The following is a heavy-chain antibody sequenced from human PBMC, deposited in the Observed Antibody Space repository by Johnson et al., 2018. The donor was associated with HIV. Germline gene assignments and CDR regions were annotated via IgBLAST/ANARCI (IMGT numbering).Heavy chain of an antibody. Sequence: QVQLVESGGGLVQPGGSLRLSCAASGFTFSTYAMHWVRQAPGKGLECVSLIYSGGSTYYADSVKGRFTISRDNAKNSVYVQMNSLRAEDTAVYYWARSVVVTAQSGIYAFDIWGQGTMVTVSS. J-gene: IGHJ3*02. CDR1: GFTFSTYA. CDR3: ARSVVVTAQSGIYAFDI. CDR2: IYSGGST. D-gene: IGHD2-21*02. V-gene: IGHV3-NL1*01.